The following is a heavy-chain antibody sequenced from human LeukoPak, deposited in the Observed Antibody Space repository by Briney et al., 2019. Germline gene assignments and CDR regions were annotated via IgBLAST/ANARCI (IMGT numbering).Heavy chain of an antibody. CDR2: IYENGGTT. V-gene: IGHV3-23*01. J-gene: IGHJ4*02. CDR3: AKDFRIGYSAHFDY. D-gene: IGHD2-21*01. Sequence: GGSLRLPCVGSGFTFRSHAMSWVRQAPEKGLEFVSGIYENGGTTYYADSVKGRFSISRDNSKNTLYLQMDSLRGEDTAVYYCAKDFRIGYSAHFDYWGQGALVTVFS. CDR1: GFTFRSHA.